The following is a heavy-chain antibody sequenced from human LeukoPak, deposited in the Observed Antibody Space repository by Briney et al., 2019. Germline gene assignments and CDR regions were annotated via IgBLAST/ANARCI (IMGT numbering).Heavy chain of an antibody. D-gene: IGHD3-10*01. CDR2: IYYSGST. CDR3: ARADYYGSGSPH. Sequence: SETLSLTCTLSGGSISTYYWSWIRQPPGKGLEWIGYIYYSGSTNYNPSLKSRVTISVDTSKNQFSLKLSSVTAADTAVYYCARADYYGSGSPHWGQGTLVTVSS. J-gene: IGHJ4*02. CDR1: GGSISTYY. V-gene: IGHV4-59*01.